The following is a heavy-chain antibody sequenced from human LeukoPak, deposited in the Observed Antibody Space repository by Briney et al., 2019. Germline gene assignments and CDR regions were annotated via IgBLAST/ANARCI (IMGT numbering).Heavy chain of an antibody. Sequence: PPETLSLTCAVYGGSFSGYSLNWIRQPPGKGLEWIGEINHSGSSNYNPSLKSRVTISLDTSKSQFSLKLSSVTAGDTAVYYCARGPMRGWFDPWGQGTLVTVSS. D-gene: IGHD3-22*01. CDR2: INHSGSS. CDR1: GGSFSGYS. CDR3: ARGPMRGWFDP. V-gene: IGHV4-34*01. J-gene: IGHJ5*02.